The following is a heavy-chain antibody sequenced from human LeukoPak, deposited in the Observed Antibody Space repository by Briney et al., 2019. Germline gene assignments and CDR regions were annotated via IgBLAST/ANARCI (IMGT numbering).Heavy chain of an antibody. J-gene: IGHJ2*01. Sequence: GRSLRLSCAASGFTFSSYGMHWVRQAPGKGLEWVAIISYDGSNKYYADSVKGRFTISRDNSKNTLYLQMNSLRAEDTAVYYCAKPGRNSEYSYDLWYFDLWGRGTLVTVSS. CDR2: ISYDGSNK. CDR1: GFTFSSYG. V-gene: IGHV3-30*18. CDR3: AKPGRNSEYSYDLWYFDL. D-gene: IGHD5-18*01.